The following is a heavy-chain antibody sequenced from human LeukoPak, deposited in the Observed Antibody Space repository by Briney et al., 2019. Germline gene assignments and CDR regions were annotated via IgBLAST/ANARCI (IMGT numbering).Heavy chain of an antibody. Sequence: PSETLSLTCTVSDGSISSYFWRWLQQPAGKGLEWIGHFYTSGSTNYNPSLKSRVTMSVDTSKNQSSLRLSSVTAADTALYYCARGDDLDIWGQGTMVTVSS. CDR2: FYTSGST. J-gene: IGHJ3*02. CDR3: ARGDDLDI. CDR1: DGSISSYF. V-gene: IGHV4-4*07.